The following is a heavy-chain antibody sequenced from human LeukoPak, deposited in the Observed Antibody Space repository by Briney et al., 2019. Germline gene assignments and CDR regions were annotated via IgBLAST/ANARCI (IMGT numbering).Heavy chain of an antibody. CDR3: ARGRGRGSYSDY. Sequence: ASVKVSCKASGYTFTSYDVNWVRQATGQGLEWMGWMNPNSGNTGYAQKFQGRVTMTRNTSISTAYMELSSLRSEDTAVYYRARGRGRGSYSDYWGQGTLVTVSS. CDR2: MNPNSGNT. J-gene: IGHJ4*02. D-gene: IGHD1-26*01. CDR1: GYTFTSYD. V-gene: IGHV1-8*01.